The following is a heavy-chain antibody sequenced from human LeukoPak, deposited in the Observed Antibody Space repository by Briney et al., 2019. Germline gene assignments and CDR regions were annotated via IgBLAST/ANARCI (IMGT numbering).Heavy chain of an antibody. D-gene: IGHD3-3*01. CDR1: GGSISSSSYY. CDR3: ARRGYDFWSGYSHFDY. J-gene: IGHJ4*02. Sequence: PSETLSLTCTVSGGSISSSSYYWGWVRQPPGKGLEWIGCIYYSGSTHYNTSLTSRVTISVDTSKTLFSLKLSSVTAADAAVYYCARRGYDFWSGYSHFDYWGQGTLVTVSS. CDR2: IYYSGST. V-gene: IGHV4-39*01.